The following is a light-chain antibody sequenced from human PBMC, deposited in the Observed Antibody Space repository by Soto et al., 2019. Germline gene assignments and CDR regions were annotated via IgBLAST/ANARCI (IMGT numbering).Light chain of an antibody. CDR2: EVT. J-gene: IGLJ3*02. CDR3: SSYAGSAIFVM. CDR1: SSDVGTYDL. V-gene: IGLV2-23*02. Sequence: QSVLTQPASVSGSPGQSITISCTGTSSDVGTYDLVSWYQQHPGTAPKLMIYEVTKRPSGVSNRFSGSKSGNTASLTISGLQAEDEADYYCSSYAGSAIFVMFGGGTKVTVL.